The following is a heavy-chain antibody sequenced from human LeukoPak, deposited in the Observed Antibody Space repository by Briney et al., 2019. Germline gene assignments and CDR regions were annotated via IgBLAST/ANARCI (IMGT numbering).Heavy chain of an antibody. J-gene: IGHJ6*02. Sequence: PSETLSLTCTVSGGSISSYYWSWIRQPPGKGLEWIGYIYYSGSTNYNPSLKSRVTISVDTSKNQFSLKLSSVTAADTAVYYCARDSSGWYDFGYYYGTDVWGQGTTVTVSS. CDR2: IYYSGST. D-gene: IGHD6-19*01. CDR1: GGSISSYY. V-gene: IGHV4-59*01. CDR3: ARDSSGWYDFGYYYGTDV.